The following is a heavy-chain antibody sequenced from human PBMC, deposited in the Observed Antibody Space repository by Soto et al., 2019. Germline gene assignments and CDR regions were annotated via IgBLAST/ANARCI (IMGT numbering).Heavy chain of an antibody. CDR2: TDHFGRT. D-gene: IGHD5-12*01. Sequence: PSETLSLTCSAYGGSFSDYYWSWIRQPPGKGLEWIGETDHFGRTNYNPSLKSRVTVSLDAAKNQFSLKLSSVTAADTAVYYCARLVDGYNLYDYWGQGTLVTVSS. J-gene: IGHJ4*02. CDR1: GGSFSDYY. V-gene: IGHV4-34*01. CDR3: ARLVDGYNLYDY.